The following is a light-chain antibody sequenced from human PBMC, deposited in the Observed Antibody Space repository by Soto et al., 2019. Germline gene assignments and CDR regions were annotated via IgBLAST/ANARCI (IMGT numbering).Light chain of an antibody. Sequence: EKVVTQSPRTLPSSPGQRATLSCRASRSFRGLLAWYQQKPGQAPRLLIYDAYNRATGIPPRFSGSGSGTDFTLTISSLEPEDSAVYYCQQRHMWPITFGQGTRLEIK. CDR3: QQRHMWPIT. CDR1: RSFRGL. V-gene: IGKV3-11*01. CDR2: DAY. J-gene: IGKJ5*01.